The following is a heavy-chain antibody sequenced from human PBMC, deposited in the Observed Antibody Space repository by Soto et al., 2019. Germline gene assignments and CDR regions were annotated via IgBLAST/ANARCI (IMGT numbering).Heavy chain of an antibody. V-gene: IGHV1-18*01. J-gene: IGHJ3*02. CDR1: GYTFTSYG. CDR2: ISAYNGNT. D-gene: IGHD2-15*01. CDR3: ARDLPPAVVVVVPATSAFDI. Sequence: GASVKVSCKASGYTFTSYGISWVRQAPGQGLEWMGWISAYNGNTNYAQKLQGRVTMTTDTSTSTAYMELRSLRSDDTAVYYCARDLPPAVVVVVPATSAFDIWGQGTMVTLSS.